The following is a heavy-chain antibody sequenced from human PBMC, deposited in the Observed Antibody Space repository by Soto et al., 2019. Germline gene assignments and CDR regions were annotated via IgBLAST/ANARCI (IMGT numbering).Heavy chain of an antibody. J-gene: IGHJ4*02. CDR3: AKDRRAGGNSAFYFDF. Sequence: PGGSLGLSCAASGFKFINYAMSWVRQAPGKGLEWVSLISATGGGTYYADSVKGRFTISRDNSHNTLYLQVHSLTAEDTAVYYCAKDRRAGGNSAFYFDFWGQGAQVTVS. CDR1: GFKFINYA. CDR2: ISATGGGT. V-gene: IGHV3-23*01. D-gene: IGHD3-16*01.